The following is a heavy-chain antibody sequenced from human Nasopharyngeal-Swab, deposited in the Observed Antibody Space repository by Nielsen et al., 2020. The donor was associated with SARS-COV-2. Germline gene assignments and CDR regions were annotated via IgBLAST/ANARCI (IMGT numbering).Heavy chain of an antibody. V-gene: IGHV4-4*02. Sequence: VREAPGKGLEWIGEIYHSGSTNYNPSLKSRVTISVDKSKNQFSLKLSSVTAADTAVYYCARDDAITMVRGVINYWGQGTLVTVSS. CDR3: ARDDAITMVRGVINY. CDR2: IYHSGST. J-gene: IGHJ4*02. D-gene: IGHD3-10*01.